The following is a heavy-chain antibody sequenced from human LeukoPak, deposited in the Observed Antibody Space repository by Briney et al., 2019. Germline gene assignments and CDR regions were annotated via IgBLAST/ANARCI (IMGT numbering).Heavy chain of an antibody. J-gene: IGHJ4*02. V-gene: IGHV6-1*01. CDR1: GDSVSSNSAA. CDR2: TYYRSKWYN. D-gene: IGHD2-2*01. Sequence: SQTLSLTCAISGDSVSSNSAAWNWIRQSPSRGLEWLGRTYYRSKWYNDYAVSVKSRITINPDTSKNQFSLQLNSVTPEDTAVYYCARDWVVCNSTSCYAAHFDYWGQGTLVTVSS. CDR3: ARDWVVCNSTSCYAAHFDY.